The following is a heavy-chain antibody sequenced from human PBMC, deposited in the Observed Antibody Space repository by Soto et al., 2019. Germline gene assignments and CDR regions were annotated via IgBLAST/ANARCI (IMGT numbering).Heavy chain of an antibody. CDR1: GFSLSNARMG. D-gene: IGHD3-9*01. Sequence: QVTLKESGPVLVKPTETLTLTCTVSGFSLSNARMGVSWIRQPPGKALEWLAHIFSNDEKCYSTSLNSRFTISTDTFKSQVVLTMTNMDAVDTATYYCAGINDIFSGFDYRGKGTLFTVSS. V-gene: IGHV2-26*01. J-gene: IGHJ4*02. CDR2: IFSNDEK. CDR3: AGINDIFSGFDY.